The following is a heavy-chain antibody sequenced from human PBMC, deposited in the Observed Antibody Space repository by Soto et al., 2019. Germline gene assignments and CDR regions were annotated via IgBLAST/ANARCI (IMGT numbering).Heavy chain of an antibody. CDR2: IYSSGIT. CDR1: GGSMSRGDYY. J-gene: IGHJ4*02. CDR3: ARARSDGTWYPYYVDH. V-gene: IGHV4-30-4*01. Sequence: QVQLQESGPGLVKPSQTLSLTCNVTGGSMSRGDYYWSWIRQPPGQGLEWIGYIYSSGITHYTPSLQRRLTISVDTSGDQFSLNLGSVTAADTAVYECARARSDGTWYPYYVDHWGQGTLVTVSS. D-gene: IGHD6-13*01.